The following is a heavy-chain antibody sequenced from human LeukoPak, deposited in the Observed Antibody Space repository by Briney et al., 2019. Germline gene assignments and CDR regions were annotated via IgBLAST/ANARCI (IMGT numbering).Heavy chain of an antibody. Sequence: SETLSLTCAGSGGAFTGYYWSWIRQPPGKGLEWIGEINHSGATNYNPSLKSRVTISVDTSKTQFSLRLTSVSAADTGVYYCATPTRGGIAVTGTFGHWGQGTQVTVSS. CDR2: INHSGAT. V-gene: IGHV4-34*01. CDR1: GGAFTGYY. CDR3: ATPTRGGIAVTGTFGH. J-gene: IGHJ4*02. D-gene: IGHD6-19*01.